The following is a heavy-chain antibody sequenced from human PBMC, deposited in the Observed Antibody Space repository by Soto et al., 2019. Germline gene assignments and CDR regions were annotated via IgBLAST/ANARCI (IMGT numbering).Heavy chain of an antibody. CDR1: GYIFTNYG. CDR2: INVNGGNT. V-gene: IGHV1-18*01. CDR3: ARDWHYIFDY. J-gene: IGHJ4*02. Sequence: QVQLVQSGAEVKKPGASVKVSCKTSGYIFTNYGISWVRQAPGQGLEWMGWINVNGGNTNYAQNLPCRVILTTDTSTSTGEMELWSLTSDDTAVYYCARDWHYIFDYWGQGSLVTVSS. D-gene: IGHD3-10*01.